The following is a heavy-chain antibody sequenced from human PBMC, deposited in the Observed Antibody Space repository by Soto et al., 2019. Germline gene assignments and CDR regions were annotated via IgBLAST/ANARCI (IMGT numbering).Heavy chain of an antibody. J-gene: IGHJ6*02. D-gene: IGHD3-22*01. V-gene: IGHV1-69*06. CDR2: IIPISETT. CDR3: ARALLSHSYDSGGYDAYFHAMDV. CDR1: GGTFSSLD. Sequence: SVKVSCKASGGTFSSLDINWVRQAPGQGLEWMGGIIPISETTNYAQIFQGRVSIVADKSTSTAYMELSRLRSEDTAVYYCARALLSHSYDSGGYDAYFHAMDVWGQ.